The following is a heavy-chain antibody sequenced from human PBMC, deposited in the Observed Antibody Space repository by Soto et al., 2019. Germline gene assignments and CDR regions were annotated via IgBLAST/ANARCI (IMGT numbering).Heavy chain of an antibody. J-gene: IGHJ5*02. CDR2: IHSDGVT. CDR3: ARDPFATDYGGSPEFFS. V-gene: IGHV3-53*01. D-gene: IGHD4-17*01. Sequence: GGSLRLSCAASGFIVSKNYINWVRQAPGGGLEWVSVIHSDGVTYYADPVKGRFTVSRDNSKNTLYLQMNSLRAEDTAVYYCARDPFATDYGGSPEFFSWGQGTLVTVSS. CDR1: GFIVSKNY.